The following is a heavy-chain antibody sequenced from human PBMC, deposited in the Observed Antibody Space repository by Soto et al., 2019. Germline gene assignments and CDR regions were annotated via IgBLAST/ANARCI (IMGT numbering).Heavy chain of an antibody. J-gene: IGHJ4*02. CDR2: IYYRATT. V-gene: IGHV4-59*03. Sequence: PSETLSLTCTVSGGSISSYYWSWIRQPPGKGLEWIGYIYYRATTNYNPSLKSRLSISLGTSDNQFSLKLSSVTAADTAVYFCAVGHKGVIRRPPDHWSQGSLVTVSS. CDR1: GGSISSYY. CDR3: AVGHKGVIRRPPDH. D-gene: IGHD3-10*01.